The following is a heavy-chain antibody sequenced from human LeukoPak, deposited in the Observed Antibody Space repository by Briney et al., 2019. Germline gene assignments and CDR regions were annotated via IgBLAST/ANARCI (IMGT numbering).Heavy chain of an antibody. CDR3: ARPVRIGKNWFDP. Sequence: ASVKVSCKASGYTFTSYDINWVRQATGQGLEWMGWMNPNSGNTAYAQKFQGRVTMTRNTSISTAYMELRSLRSEDTAVYYCARPVRIGKNWFDPWGQGTLVTVSS. CDR1: GYTFTSYD. J-gene: IGHJ5*02. CDR2: MNPNSGNT. D-gene: IGHD3-3*02. V-gene: IGHV1-8*01.